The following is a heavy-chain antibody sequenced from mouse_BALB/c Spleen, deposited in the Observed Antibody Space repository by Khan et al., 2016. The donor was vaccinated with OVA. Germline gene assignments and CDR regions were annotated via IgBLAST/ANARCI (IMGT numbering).Heavy chain of an antibody. D-gene: IGHD4-1*01. J-gene: IGHJ3*01. Sequence: EVELVESGGDLVKPGGSLRLSCAASGFTFSTYVMSWVRQFPDKRLEWVATINSDGYYTYYPDNVKGRFTISRNNAENTLYLQMSSIKSEDTAIYYCASHLTGSFAYWGQGTLVTVST. V-gene: IGHV5-6*01. CDR2: INSDGYYT. CDR3: ASHLTGSFAY. CDR1: GFTFSTYV.